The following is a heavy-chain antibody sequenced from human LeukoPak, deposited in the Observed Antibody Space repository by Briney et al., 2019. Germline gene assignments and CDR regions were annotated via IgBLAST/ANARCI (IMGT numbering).Heavy chain of an antibody. Sequence: GGSLRLSCAASGFTFSSYGMHWVRQAPGKGLEWVAVIWYDGSNKYYADSVKGRFTISRDNSKNTLYLQMNSLRAEDTAVYYCARDIASRGSWPYYYYYYGMDVWGQGTTVTVSS. CDR3: ARDIASRGSWPYYYYYYGMDV. CDR1: GFTFSSYG. CDR2: IWYDGSNK. D-gene: IGHD6-13*01. V-gene: IGHV3-33*01. J-gene: IGHJ6*02.